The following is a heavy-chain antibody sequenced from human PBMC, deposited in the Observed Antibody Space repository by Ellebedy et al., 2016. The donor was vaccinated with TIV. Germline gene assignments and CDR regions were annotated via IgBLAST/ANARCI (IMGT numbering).Heavy chain of an antibody. CDR3: AGEWMRAMDV. CDR1: GFTFSSFA. D-gene: IGHD2-2*03. V-gene: IGHV3-21*01. CDR2: ITSGGTNM. Sequence: GESLKISXEASGFTFSSFAMHWVRQAPGKGLEWVATITSGGTNMHYADSVKGRFTISRDNAKNTLYLQMNSLRAEDTAVYSCAGEWMRAMDVWGQGTTVTVSS. J-gene: IGHJ6*02.